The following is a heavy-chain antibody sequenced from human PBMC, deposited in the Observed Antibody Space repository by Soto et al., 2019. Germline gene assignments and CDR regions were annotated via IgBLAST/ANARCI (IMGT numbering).Heavy chain of an antibody. CDR3: ARDRSGSRSFYNR. CDR2: VYYGGNT. V-gene: IGHV4-31*03. Sequence: PLSLTCTVSGASISSGGYYWTWIRQYPGKGLEWIGYVYYGGNTNFNPSLRSRVAMSVDRSKNQFSLELKSVTVADTAVYYCARDRSGSRSFYNRWGQGHLVTVSS. D-gene: IGHD1-26*01. J-gene: IGHJ5*02. CDR1: GASISSGGYY.